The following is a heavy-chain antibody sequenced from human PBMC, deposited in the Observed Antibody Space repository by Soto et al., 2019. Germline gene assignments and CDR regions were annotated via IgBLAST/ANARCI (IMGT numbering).Heavy chain of an antibody. CDR1: GGYISSGGYY. V-gene: IGHV4-31*03. J-gene: IGHJ6*02. CDR2: IYYSGST. Sequence: SETLSLTCTVSGGYISSGGYYWSWIRQHPGKGLEWIGYIYYSGSTYYNPSLKSRVTISVDTSKNQFSLKLSSVTAADTAVYYCARVDYTVYYYGMDVWGQGTTVTVSS. D-gene: IGHD4-4*01. CDR3: ARVDYTVYYYGMDV.